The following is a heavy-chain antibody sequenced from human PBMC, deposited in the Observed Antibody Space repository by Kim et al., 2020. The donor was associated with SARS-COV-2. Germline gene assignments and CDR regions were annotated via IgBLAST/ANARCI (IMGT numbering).Heavy chain of an antibody. Sequence: SETLSLTCTVSGGSISSYYWSWIRQPPGKGLEWIGYIYYSGSTNYNPSLKSRVTISVDTSKNQFSLKLSSVTAADTAVYYCARAYYYDSSGPFDYWGQGTLVTVSS. CDR3: ARAYYYDSSGPFDY. CDR1: GGSISSYY. V-gene: IGHV4-59*01. J-gene: IGHJ4*02. D-gene: IGHD3-22*01. CDR2: IYYSGST.